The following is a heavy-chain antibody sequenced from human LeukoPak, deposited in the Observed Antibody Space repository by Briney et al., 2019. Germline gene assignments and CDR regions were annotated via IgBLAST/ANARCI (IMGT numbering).Heavy chain of an antibody. D-gene: IGHD4-17*01. CDR1: GYTFTSYY. CDR2: ISAYNGNT. V-gene: IGHV1-18*04. J-gene: IGHJ5*02. CDR3: AREDYGDYWFDP. Sequence: ASVKVSCKASGYTFTSYYMHWVRQAPGQGLEWMGWISAYNGNTNYAQKLQGRVTMTTDTSTSTAYMELRSLRSDDTAVYYCAREDYGDYWFDPWGQGTLVTVSS.